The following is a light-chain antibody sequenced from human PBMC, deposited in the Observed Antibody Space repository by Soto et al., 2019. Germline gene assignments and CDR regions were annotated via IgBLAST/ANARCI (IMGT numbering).Light chain of an antibody. CDR1: QYINTR. CDR2: GAS. V-gene: IGKV3-20*01. CDR3: QQYGSSPH. Sequence: EIVLTQSPATLSSFPGDRVTLSCRASQYINTRLAWYQHRPGQAPRLLIYGASSRATGIPDRFRGSGSGTDFTLTISSLEPEDFAVYYCQQYGSSPHFGGGTKVHIK. J-gene: IGKJ4*01.